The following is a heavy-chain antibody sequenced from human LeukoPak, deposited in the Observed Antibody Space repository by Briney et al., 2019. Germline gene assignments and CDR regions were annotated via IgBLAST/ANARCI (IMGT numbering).Heavy chain of an antibody. CDR1: GFTFSSYW. J-gene: IGHJ4*02. CDR3: ARSSRGDAINFDY. V-gene: IGHV3-74*01. Sequence: GGSLRLSCAASGFTFSSYWMHWVRQAPGKGLVWVSRLNSDGSSTSYADSVKGRFTISRDNAKNTLYLQMNSLRAEDTDVYYCARSSRGDAINFDYWGQGTMVTVSS. CDR2: LNSDGSST. D-gene: IGHD2-21*02.